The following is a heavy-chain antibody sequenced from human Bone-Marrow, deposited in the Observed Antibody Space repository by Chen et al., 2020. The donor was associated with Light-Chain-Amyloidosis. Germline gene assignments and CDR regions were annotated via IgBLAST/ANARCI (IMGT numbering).Heavy chain of an antibody. J-gene: IGHJ4*02. V-gene: IGHV5-51*01. CDR2: IYPDDSDA. CDR3: ARRRDGYNFDY. Sequence: EVQLEQSGPEAKTPGESPKLSWKGSGYTFPNYWIGWVRQMPGKGLEWMGVIYPDDSDARYSPSFEGQVTISADKSITTAYLQWRSLKASDTAMYYCARRRDGYNFDYWGQGTLVTVSS. CDR1: GYTFPNYW. D-gene: IGHD5-12*01.